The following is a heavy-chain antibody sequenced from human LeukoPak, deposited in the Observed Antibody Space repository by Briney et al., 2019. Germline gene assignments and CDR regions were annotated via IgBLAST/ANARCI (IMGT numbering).Heavy chain of an antibody. Sequence: PGGSLRLSCAASGFTFSSYEMNWVRQAPGKGLEWVSSISSSSSYIYYADSVKGRFTISRDNAKNSLYLQMNSLRAEDTAVYYCARERRGWYFDYWGQGTLVTVSS. CDR1: GFTFSSYE. D-gene: IGHD6-19*01. CDR2: ISSSSSYI. CDR3: ARERRGWYFDY. J-gene: IGHJ4*02. V-gene: IGHV3-21*01.